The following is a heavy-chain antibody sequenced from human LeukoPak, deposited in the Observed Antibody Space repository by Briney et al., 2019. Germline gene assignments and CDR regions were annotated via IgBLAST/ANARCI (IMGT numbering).Heavy chain of an antibody. CDR2: IYPGNSDT. V-gene: IGHV5-51*01. D-gene: IGHD2-15*01. CDR3: ARHQASGRWSLFDY. CDR1: GYSFTSYW. J-gene: IGHJ4*02. Sequence: GESLKISCKGSGYSFTSYWIGWVRQMPGKGLGWMGIIYPGNSDTKYSPSLQGQVTISVDKSISTAYLQWSSLKASDTAMYYCARHQASGRWSLFDYWGQGTLVTVSS.